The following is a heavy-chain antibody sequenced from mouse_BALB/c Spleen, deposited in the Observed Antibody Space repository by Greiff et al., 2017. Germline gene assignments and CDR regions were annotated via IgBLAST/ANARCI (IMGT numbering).Heavy chain of an antibody. CDR1: GYSFTGYY. J-gene: IGHJ4*01. CDR2: ISCYNGAT. Sequence: LVKPGASVKISCKASGYSFTGYYMHWVKQSHGKSLEWIGYISCYNGATSYNQKFKGKATFTVDTSSSTAYMQFNSLTSEDSAVYYCARGYYGSSGAMDYWGQGTSVTVSS. D-gene: IGHD1-1*01. CDR3: ARGYYGSSGAMDY. V-gene: IGHV1S34*01.